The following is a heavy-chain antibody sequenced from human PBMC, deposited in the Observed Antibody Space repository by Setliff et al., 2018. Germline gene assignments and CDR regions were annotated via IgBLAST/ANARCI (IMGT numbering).Heavy chain of an antibody. CDR3: AKVKKQLIRGSGFDL. V-gene: IGHV3-7*01. Sequence: GGSLRLSCTASGFSYSNCWVSWVRQAPGKGLEWVANINPGGSEEYYLDSVKGRFTISRDNSENRLDLQMDSLRVEDTALYYCAKVKKQLIRGSGFDLWGQGTLVTVSS. J-gene: IGHJ4*02. D-gene: IGHD1-1*01. CDR2: INPGGSEE. CDR1: GFSYSNCW.